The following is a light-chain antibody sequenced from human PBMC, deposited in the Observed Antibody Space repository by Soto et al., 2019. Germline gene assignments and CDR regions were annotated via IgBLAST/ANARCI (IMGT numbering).Light chain of an antibody. Sequence: QPVLTQPPSVSGAPGQRVTISCTGSSSNIGAGLDVHWYQHLPGTAPKLLLYGNTYRPSGVPDRFSGSKSGTSASLAITGLQAEDEADYYCQSFDMSLRAWLFGGGTKVTVL. V-gene: IGLV1-40*01. CDR2: GNT. J-gene: IGLJ3*02. CDR1: SSNIGAGLD. CDR3: QSFDMSLRAWL.